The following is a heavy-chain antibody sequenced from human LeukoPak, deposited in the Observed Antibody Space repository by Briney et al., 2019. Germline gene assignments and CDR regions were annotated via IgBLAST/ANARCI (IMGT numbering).Heavy chain of an antibody. CDR3: VRAYYDSSGYFKIDY. V-gene: IGHV4-59*01. CDR2: IYYRGTT. J-gene: IGHJ4*02. D-gene: IGHD3-22*01. Sequence: SETLSLTCTVSGGSISTYCWSWIRQPPGKGLEWIGYIYYRGTTDYDPSLKSRVTLSVDTSKNQFSLKLSSVTAADTAVYYWVRAYYDSSGYFKIDYWGQGTLVTVSS. CDR1: GGSISTYC.